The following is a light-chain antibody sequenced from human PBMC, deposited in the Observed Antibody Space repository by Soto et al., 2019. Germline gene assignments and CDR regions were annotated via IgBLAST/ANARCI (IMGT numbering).Light chain of an antibody. CDR3: QHYNSYSEA. J-gene: IGKJ1*01. CDR1: QTISSW. CDR2: KAS. V-gene: IGKV1-5*03. Sequence: DIQMTQSPSTLSGSVRGRVTITCRASQTISSWLAWYQQKPGKAPKLLIYKASTLKSGVPSRFSGSGSGTEFTLTISSLQPDDFATYYCQHYNSYSEAFGQGTKVDIK.